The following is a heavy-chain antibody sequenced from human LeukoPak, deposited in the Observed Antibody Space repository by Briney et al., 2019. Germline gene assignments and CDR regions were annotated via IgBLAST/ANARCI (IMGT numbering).Heavy chain of an antibody. Sequence: GGSLRLSCAASGFTFSSYSMNWVRQAPGKGLEWVSSISSSSSYIYYADSVKGRFTISRDNAKNSLYLQMNSLRAEDTAVYYCARARELLTPFDYWGQGTLATVSS. D-gene: IGHD1-26*01. CDR1: GFTFSSYS. CDR3: ARARELLTPFDY. CDR2: ISSSSSYI. J-gene: IGHJ4*02. V-gene: IGHV3-21*01.